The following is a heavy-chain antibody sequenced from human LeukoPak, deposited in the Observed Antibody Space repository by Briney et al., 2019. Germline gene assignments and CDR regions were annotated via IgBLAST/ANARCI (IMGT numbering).Heavy chain of an antibody. D-gene: IGHD6-19*01. CDR1: GYSFTCYW. V-gene: IGHV5-51*01. CDR2: IYPRDSDT. Sequence: GESLKISCKGSGYSFTCYWIVWVRQMPGKGLEWMGSIYPRDSDTRYSPSFQGQVTISADKSISTAYLQWSSLKASDTAMYYCARLAVGEFDYWGQGTLVTVSS. CDR3: ARLAVGEFDY. J-gene: IGHJ4*02.